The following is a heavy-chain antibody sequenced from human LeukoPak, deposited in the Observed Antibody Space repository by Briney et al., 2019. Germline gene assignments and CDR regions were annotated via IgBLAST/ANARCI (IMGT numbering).Heavy chain of an antibody. J-gene: IGHJ4*02. D-gene: IGHD3-10*01. CDR2: INHSGST. Sequence: KSSETLSLTCAVYGGSFSGYYWSWIRQPPGKGLEWIGEINHSGSTNYNPSLKSRVTISVDTSKNQSSLKLSSVTAADTAVYYCARGNXRXMVXGQRPGIYYFDYWGQGTLVTVSS. CDR3: ARGNXRXMVXGQRPGIYYFDY. CDR1: GGSFSGYY. V-gene: IGHV4-34*01.